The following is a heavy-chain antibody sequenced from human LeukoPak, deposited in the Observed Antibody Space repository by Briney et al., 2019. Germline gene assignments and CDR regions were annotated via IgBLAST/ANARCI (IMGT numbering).Heavy chain of an antibody. D-gene: IGHD1-26*01. CDR2: ISGSGGST. CDR3: AKGIVGATKRDAFDI. CDR1: GFTFSSYA. V-gene: IGHV3-23*01. Sequence: PGGSLRLSCVASGFTFSSYAMTWVRQAPGKGLEWVSVISGSGGSTYYADSVKGRFTISRDDSKNTLYLQMNSLRAEDTAVYYCAKGIVGATKRDAFDIWGQGTMVTVSS. J-gene: IGHJ3*02.